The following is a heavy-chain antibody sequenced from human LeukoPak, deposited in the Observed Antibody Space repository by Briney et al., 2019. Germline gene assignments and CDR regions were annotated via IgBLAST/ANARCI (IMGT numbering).Heavy chain of an antibody. D-gene: IGHD3-10*01. V-gene: IGHV4-59*12. J-gene: IGHJ4*02. CDR1: GGSISSYY. CDR3: ARGGDRSFDY. CDR2: IYYTGST. Sequence: PSETLSLTCTVAGGSISSYYWNWIRQSPEKRLEWIDYIYYTGSTNYNPSLKSRVTISVDKAKNQFSLNLNSVTAADTAVYYCARGGDRSFDYWGQGTLVTVSS.